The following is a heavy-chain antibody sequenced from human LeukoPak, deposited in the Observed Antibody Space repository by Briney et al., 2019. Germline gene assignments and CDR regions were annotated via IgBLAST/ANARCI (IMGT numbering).Heavy chain of an antibody. CDR3: ASRPGSGNYPYYFDY. V-gene: IGHV3-23*01. J-gene: IGHJ4*02. CDR2: ISGNGGNT. CDR1: GFTFSSYA. Sequence: GGSLRLSCAASGFTFSSYAMSWVHQAPGKGLEWVSTISGNGGNTYYADSVKGRFTISRDNSKNTLYLQMNSLRAEDTAVYYCASRPGSGNYPYYFDYWGQGTLVTVSS. D-gene: IGHD3-10*01.